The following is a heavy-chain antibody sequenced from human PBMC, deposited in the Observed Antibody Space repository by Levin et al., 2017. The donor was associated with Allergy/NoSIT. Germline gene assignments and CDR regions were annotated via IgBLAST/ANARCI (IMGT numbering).Heavy chain of an antibody. CDR1: GYTFTGYY. Sequence: ASVKVSCKASGYTFTGYYMHWVRQAPGQGLEWMGWINPNSGGTNYAQKFQGRVTMTRDTSISTAYMELRRLRSDDTAVYYCAREGVDCSGGSCYPNWFDPWGQGTLVTVSS. CDR3: AREGVDCSGGSCYPNWFDP. J-gene: IGHJ5*02. D-gene: IGHD2-15*01. CDR2: INPNSGGT. V-gene: IGHV1-2*02.